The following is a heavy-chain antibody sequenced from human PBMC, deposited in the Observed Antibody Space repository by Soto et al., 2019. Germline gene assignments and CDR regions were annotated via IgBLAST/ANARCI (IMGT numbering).Heavy chain of an antibody. J-gene: IGHJ4*02. Sequence: QVQLVQSGAEVKKPGSSVKVSCKASGGTFSSYTISCLRQAPGQVLEWMGRIIPILGIANYAQKFQGRVTITADKSPSTAYMERCSLRSADTAVYYCAGGLGYGGNSGQTRDYWGQGSMVTVSS. CDR1: GGTFSSYT. CDR2: IIPILGIA. D-gene: IGHD2-21*02. V-gene: IGHV1-69*02. CDR3: AGGLGYGGNSGQTRDY.